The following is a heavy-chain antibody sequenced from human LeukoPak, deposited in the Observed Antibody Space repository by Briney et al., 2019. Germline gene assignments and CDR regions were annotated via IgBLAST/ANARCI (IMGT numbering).Heavy chain of an antibody. CDR2: IIPIFGTT. CDR3: ARLTVPYGSENYYGTKALYFFHY. V-gene: IGHV1-69*05. J-gene: IGHJ4*02. CDR1: GGTFSSYA. Sequence: SLKLSCTASGGTFSSYAISWVRQAPGQGLEWMGRIIPIFGTTNYAQKFQGSVTITTDESTSTDYMELSSLRSEDTDVYYCARLTVPYGSENYYGTKALYFFHYWGQGPLVSVSS. D-gene: IGHD3-10*01.